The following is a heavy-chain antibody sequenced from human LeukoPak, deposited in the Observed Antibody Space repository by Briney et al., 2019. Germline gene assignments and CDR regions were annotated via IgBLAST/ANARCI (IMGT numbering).Heavy chain of an antibody. Sequence: PGGSLRLSCAASGFTFSTYGMHWVRQAPGKGLECVAVISFDASNKYYVDSVKGRFTISRDNSKNTLYLQMNSLRAEDTAVYYCAKDADDYVSYFDYWGQGTLVTVSS. D-gene: IGHD4-17*01. CDR2: ISFDASNK. V-gene: IGHV3-30*18. J-gene: IGHJ4*02. CDR3: AKDADDYVSYFDY. CDR1: GFTFSTYG.